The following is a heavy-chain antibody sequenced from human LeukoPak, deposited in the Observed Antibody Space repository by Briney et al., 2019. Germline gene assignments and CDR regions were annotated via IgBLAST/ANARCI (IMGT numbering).Heavy chain of an antibody. CDR1: GGSFSGYY. CDR3: ASVDTAMRGSDY. V-gene: IGHV4-34*01. D-gene: IGHD5-18*01. Sequence: SETLSLTCAVYGGSFSGYYWSWIRQPPGKGLEWIGEINHSGSTNYNPSLKSRVTISVDTSKNQFSLKLSSVTAADTAVYYCASVDTAMRGSDYWGQGTLVTVSS. J-gene: IGHJ4*02. CDR2: INHSGST.